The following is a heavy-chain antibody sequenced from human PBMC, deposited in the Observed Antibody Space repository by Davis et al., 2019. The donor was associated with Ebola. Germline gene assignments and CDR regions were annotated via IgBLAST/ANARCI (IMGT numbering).Heavy chain of an antibody. CDR1: GGSISSYY. J-gene: IGHJ6*02. D-gene: IGHD2-2*01. CDR2: IYYSGST. CDR3: ARVGVVPAAMGEVHYYYGMDV. Sequence: GSLRLSCTVSGGSISSYYWSWIRQPPGKGLEWIGYIYYSGSTNYNPSLKSRVTISVDTSKNQFSLKLSSVTAADTAVYYCARVGVVPAAMGEVHYYYGMDVWGQGTTVTVSS. V-gene: IGHV4-59*12.